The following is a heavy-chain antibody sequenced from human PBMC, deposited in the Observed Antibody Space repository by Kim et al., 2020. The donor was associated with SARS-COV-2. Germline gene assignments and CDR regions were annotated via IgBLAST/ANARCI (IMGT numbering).Heavy chain of an antibody. CDR2: IDGSDGTT. Sequence: GGSLRISCTTSGFTFIGHAMSWVRQAPGQGLEWVSSIDGSDGTTYYVDSVKGRFTISRDDAKNTLYLQMRALRADDTATYYCMKGGWGWIWDHWGQGTLV. J-gene: IGHJ4*02. D-gene: IGHD2-2*03. CDR1: GFTFIGHA. V-gene: IGHV3-23*01. CDR3: MKGGWGWIWDH.